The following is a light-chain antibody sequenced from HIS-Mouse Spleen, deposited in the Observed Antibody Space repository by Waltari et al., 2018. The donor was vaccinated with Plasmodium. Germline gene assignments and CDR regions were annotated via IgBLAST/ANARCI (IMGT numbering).Light chain of an antibody. V-gene: IGLV5-37*01. J-gene: IGLJ3*02. CDR1: SDINVGSYN. Sequence: QPVLTQPPSSSASPGESARLTCTLPSDINVGSYNIYWYQPKPGSPPRYLLYYYSDSGKGQGPGGPSRFSGSKDASANKVILLISGLQCEDEADYYCMIWPSNASGVFGGGTKLTVL. CDR3: MIWPSNASGV. CDR2: YYSDSGK.